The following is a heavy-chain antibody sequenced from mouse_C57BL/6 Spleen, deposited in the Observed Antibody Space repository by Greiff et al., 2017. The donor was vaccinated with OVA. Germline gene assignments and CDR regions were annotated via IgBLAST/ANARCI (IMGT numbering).Heavy chain of an antibody. CDR2: IYPGDGDT. V-gene: IGHV1-80*01. Sequence: QVQLQQSGAELVKPGASVKISCKASGYAFSSYWMNWVKQRPGKGLEWIGQIYPGDGDTNYNGKFKGKATLTADKSSSTAYMQLSSLTSEDSAVYFCARQGPAVVAPDYWGQGTTLTVSS. CDR3: ARQGPAVVAPDY. CDR1: GYAFSSYW. J-gene: IGHJ2*01. D-gene: IGHD1-1*01.